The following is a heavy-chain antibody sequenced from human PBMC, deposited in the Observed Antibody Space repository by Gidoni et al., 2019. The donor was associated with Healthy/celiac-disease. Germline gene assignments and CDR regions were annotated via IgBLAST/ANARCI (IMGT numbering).Heavy chain of an antibody. Sequence: QVQLVQSGAEVKKPGASVKVSCKASGYTFTGYYMHWVRPAPGQGLEGMGWINPNGGGTNYAQKFQGRITMTRDTSISTAYMELSRLRSDDTAVYYCARVAEEIPAAPYYYYYMDVWGKGTTVTVSS. J-gene: IGHJ6*03. CDR3: ARVAEEIPAAPYYYYYMDV. CDR1: GYTFTGYY. D-gene: IGHD2-2*01. V-gene: IGHV1-2*02. CDR2: INPNGGGT.